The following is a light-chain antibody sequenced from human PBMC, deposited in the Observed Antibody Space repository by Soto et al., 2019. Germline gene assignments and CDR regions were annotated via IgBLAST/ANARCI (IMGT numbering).Light chain of an antibody. CDR3: QQYGSSPT. CDR1: QSVSSSY. J-gene: IGKJ1*01. CDR2: DAS. Sequence: EIVLTQSPGTLSLSPGERATLSCRSSQSVSSSYLAWYQQKPGQAPRLLIYDASSRATGIPDRFSGSGSGTDFTLTLSRLEPEDSAVYYCQQYGSSPTFGQGTKVEIK. V-gene: IGKV3-20*01.